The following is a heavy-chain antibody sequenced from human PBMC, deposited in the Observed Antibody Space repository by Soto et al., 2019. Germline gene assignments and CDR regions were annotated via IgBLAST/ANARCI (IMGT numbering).Heavy chain of an antibody. CDR3: ARVRDTGGYYPKYFDS. CDR1: GYTFTNYW. CDR2: IYDGDSGT. J-gene: IGHJ4*02. V-gene: IGHV5-51*01. Sequence: GESLKISCKGSGYTFTNYWIGWVRQMPGKGLEWMGIIYDGDSGTIYNPSFQGQVTISDDKSISTAYLQWSSLKASDTAMYYCARVRDTGGYYPKYFDSWGQGTLVTVSS. D-gene: IGHD3-22*01.